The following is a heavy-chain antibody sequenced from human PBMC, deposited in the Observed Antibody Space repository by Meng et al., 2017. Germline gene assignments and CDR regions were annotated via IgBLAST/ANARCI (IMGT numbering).Heavy chain of an antibody. J-gene: IGHJ6*02. CDR1: GFSLSNARMG. V-gene: IGHV2-26*01. CDR3: ARISYYYYGMDV. Sequence: SGPTLVKPTETLTLTCTVSGFSLSNARMGVRWIRQPPGKALEWLAHIFSNDEKSYSTSLKSRLTISKDTAKSQVVLTMTNMDPVDTATYYCARISYYYYGMDVWGQGTTVTVSS. CDR2: IFSNDEK.